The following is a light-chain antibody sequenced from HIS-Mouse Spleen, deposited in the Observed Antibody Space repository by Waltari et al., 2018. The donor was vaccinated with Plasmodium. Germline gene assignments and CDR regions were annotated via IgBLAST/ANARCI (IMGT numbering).Light chain of an antibody. Sequence: SYELTQPPSVSVSPVQTASITCSGDKLGDKYACWYQSKPGQSPVLVIYQDSTRPSGIPERFSGSNSGNTATLTISGTQAMDEADYYCQAWDSSTAVFGGGTKLTVL. CDR3: QAWDSSTAV. J-gene: IGLJ3*02. V-gene: IGLV3-1*01. CDR2: QDS. CDR1: KLGDKY.